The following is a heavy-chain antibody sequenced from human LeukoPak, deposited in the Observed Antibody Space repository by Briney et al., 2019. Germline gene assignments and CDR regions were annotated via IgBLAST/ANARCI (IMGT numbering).Heavy chain of an antibody. Sequence: SVKVSCKASRDTFSSYAISWVRQAPGQGLEWMGRIIPIFGTANYAQKFQGRVTITTDESTSTAYMELSSLRSEDTAVYYCARGVVVAYSFDYWGQGTLVTVSS. CDR2: IIPIFGTA. CDR1: RDTFSSYA. J-gene: IGHJ4*02. CDR3: ARGVVVAYSFDY. D-gene: IGHD3-22*01. V-gene: IGHV1-69*05.